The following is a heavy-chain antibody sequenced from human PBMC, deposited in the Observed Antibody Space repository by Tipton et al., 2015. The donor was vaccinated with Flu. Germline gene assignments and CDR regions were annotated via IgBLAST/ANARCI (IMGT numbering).Heavy chain of an antibody. Sequence: LRLSCSVSGSSISNGYYWGWIRQPPGKGLEWIGPIYQSGSAYYNPSLKSRVTISVDLFMNQFSLKLTSVTAADTAVYYCARMEWTVTTPRYFDLWGRGTLVTVSS. CDR3: ARMEWTVTTPRYFDL. CDR1: GSSISNGYY. V-gene: IGHV4-38-2*02. D-gene: IGHD4-17*01. CDR2: IYQSGSA. J-gene: IGHJ2*01.